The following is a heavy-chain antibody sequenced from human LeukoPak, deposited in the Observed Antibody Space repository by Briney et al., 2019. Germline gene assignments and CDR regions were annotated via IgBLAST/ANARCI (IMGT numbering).Heavy chain of an antibody. J-gene: IGHJ4*02. V-gene: IGHV3-33*01. Sequence: GGSLRLSCAASGFTFSSYGMHWVRQAQGKGLEWVAVIWYDGSNKYYADSVKGRFTISRDNSKNTLYLQMNSLRAEDTAVYYCARELFDILTGYPMAGHFDYWGQGTLITVSS. CDR1: GFTFSSYG. CDR3: ARELFDILTGYPMAGHFDY. CDR2: IWYDGSNK. D-gene: IGHD3-9*01.